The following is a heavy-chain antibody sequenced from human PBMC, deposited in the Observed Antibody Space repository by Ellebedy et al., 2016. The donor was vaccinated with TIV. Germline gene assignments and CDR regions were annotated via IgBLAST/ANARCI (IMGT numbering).Heavy chain of an antibody. Sequence: GESLKISCAASGFTFSSYAMHWVRQAPGKGLEWVAVISYDGSNKYYADSVKGRFTISRDNSKNTLYLQMNSLRAEDTAVYYCARDDSSSWWDFDYWGQGTLVTVSS. J-gene: IGHJ4*02. CDR2: ISYDGSNK. V-gene: IGHV3-30-3*01. CDR3: ARDDSSSWWDFDY. D-gene: IGHD6-13*01. CDR1: GFTFSSYA.